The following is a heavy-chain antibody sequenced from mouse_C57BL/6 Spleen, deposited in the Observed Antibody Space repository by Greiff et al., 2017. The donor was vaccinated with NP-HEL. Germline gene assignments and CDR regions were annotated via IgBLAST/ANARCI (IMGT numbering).Heavy chain of an antibody. CDR2: IDPSDSYT. J-gene: IGHJ2*01. CDR3: ARVGLRHYFDY. CDR1: GYTFTSYW. D-gene: IGHD2-4*01. Sequence: VQLQQPGAELVKPGASVKLSCKASGYTFTSYWMQWVKQRPGQGLEWIGEIDPSDSYTNYNQKFKGKATLTVDTSSSTAYMQLSSLTSEDSAVYYCARVGLRHYFDYWGQGTTLTVSS. V-gene: IGHV1-50*01.